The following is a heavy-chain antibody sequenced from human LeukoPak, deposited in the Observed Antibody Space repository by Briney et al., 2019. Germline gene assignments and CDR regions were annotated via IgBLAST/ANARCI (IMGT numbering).Heavy chain of an antibody. V-gene: IGHV1-2*02. CDR2: INPNSGGT. Sequence: GASVKVSCKASGYTFTGYYMHWVRQAPGQGLEWMGWINPNSGGTNYAQKFQGRVTMTRDTSISTAYMELSRLRSDDTAVYYCARDMARLSGPLDYYYYGMDVWGQGTTVTVSS. CDR3: ARDMARLSGPLDYYYYGMDV. D-gene: IGHD3-10*01. CDR1: GYTFTGYY. J-gene: IGHJ6*02.